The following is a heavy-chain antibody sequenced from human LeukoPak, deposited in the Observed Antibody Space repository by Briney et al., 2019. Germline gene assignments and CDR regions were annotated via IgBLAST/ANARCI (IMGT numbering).Heavy chain of an antibody. CDR2: ISSSGSTI. Sequence: GGSLRLSCAASGFTFSDYYMSWIRQAPGKGLEWVSYISSSGSTIYYADSVKGRFTISRDNAKNSLYLQMNSLRAEDTAVYYCAREHETVLLWFGEPQGAFDIWGQGTMVTVSS. CDR1: GFTFSDYY. V-gene: IGHV3-11*01. D-gene: IGHD3-10*01. J-gene: IGHJ3*02. CDR3: AREHETVLLWFGEPQGAFDI.